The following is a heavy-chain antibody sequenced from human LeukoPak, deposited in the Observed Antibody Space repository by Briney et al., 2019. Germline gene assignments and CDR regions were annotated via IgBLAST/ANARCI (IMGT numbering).Heavy chain of an antibody. Sequence: SVKVSCKASGGTFSSYAISWVRQAPGQGLEWMGGIIPIFGTANYAQKFQGRVTMTRNTSISTAYMELSSLRSEDTAVYYCARGGADSSGQDLDYWGQGTLVTVSS. CDR1: GGTFSSYA. CDR3: ARGGADSSGQDLDY. J-gene: IGHJ4*02. CDR2: IIPIFGTA. V-gene: IGHV1-69*05. D-gene: IGHD3-22*01.